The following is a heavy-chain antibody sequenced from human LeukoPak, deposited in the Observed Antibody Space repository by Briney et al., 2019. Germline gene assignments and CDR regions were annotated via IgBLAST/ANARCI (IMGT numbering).Heavy chain of an antibody. CDR3: AKAPRKTVAGLSGSDF. D-gene: IGHD6-19*01. Sequence: GSLRLSCAASGFTFSTYAMSWVRQAPGKGLEWVSAISNTGLSTYYADSVKGRFTISRDNSKNTLYVQMNSLRAEDTAVYFCAKAPRKTVAGLSGSDFWGQGTRVTVPS. CDR2: ISNTGLST. J-gene: IGHJ4*02. CDR1: GFTFSTYA. V-gene: IGHV3-23*01.